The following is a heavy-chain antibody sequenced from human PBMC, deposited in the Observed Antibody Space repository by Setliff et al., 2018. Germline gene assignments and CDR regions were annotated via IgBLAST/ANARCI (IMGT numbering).Heavy chain of an antibody. J-gene: IGHJ5*02. CDR2: SHYSGST. Sequence: LSLTCIVSGGSISTGNYYWSWIRQHPGKGLEWIGYSHYSGSTYYNPSLKSRVIISVDTSKNQFSLKLRSVTAADTAVYYCAGDSRRRFDPWGQGTLVTVSS. V-gene: IGHV4-31*03. CDR1: GGSISTGNYY. CDR3: AGDSRRRFDP.